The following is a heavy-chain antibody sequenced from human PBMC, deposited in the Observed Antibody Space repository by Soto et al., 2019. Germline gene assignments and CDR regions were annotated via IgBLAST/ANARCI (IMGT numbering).Heavy chain of an antibody. CDR3: AVPEEDAFAI. J-gene: IGHJ3*02. CDR2: ISYDGSNK. V-gene: IGHV3-30-3*01. Sequence: QVQLVESGGGVVQPGRSLRLSCVASGFTFSSYTIHWVRQAPGKGLEWVAVISYDGSNKYYADSVKGRFSISRDNSKNTLYLQMNSLRAEDTAVYYCAVPEEDAFAIWGQGTMVTVSS. CDR1: GFTFSSYT.